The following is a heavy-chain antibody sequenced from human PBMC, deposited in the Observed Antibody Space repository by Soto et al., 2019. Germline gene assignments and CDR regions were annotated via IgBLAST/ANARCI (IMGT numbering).Heavy chain of an antibody. CDR1: GFTFTTYA. V-gene: IGHV3-23*01. Sequence: EVHLSESGGGLVQPGGSLRLSCVASGFTFTTYAMTWVRQAPGKGLEWVSGISGDSDGTYYADSVKDRFTISRDNSKNTVFLQMDSLTAEDTALYYCASRRFGEYAYWGQGTLVTVSS. CDR2: ISGDSDGT. D-gene: IGHD3-16*01. CDR3: ASRRFGEYAY. J-gene: IGHJ4*02.